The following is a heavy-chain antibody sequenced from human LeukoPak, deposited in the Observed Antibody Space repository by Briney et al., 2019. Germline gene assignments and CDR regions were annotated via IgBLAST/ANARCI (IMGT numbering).Heavy chain of an antibody. CDR2: IYSSGST. V-gene: IGHV4-4*07. CDR1: GGSISSYY. CDR3: ARGASNIYYYYMDV. J-gene: IGHJ6*03. Sequence: SETLSLTCTVSGGSISSYYWSWIRQPAGKGPEWIGRIYSSGSTNYNPSLKSRVTISVDTSNSQSSLKLSSVTAADTAVYYCARGASNIYYYYMDVWGKGTTVTVSS. D-gene: IGHD2/OR15-2a*01.